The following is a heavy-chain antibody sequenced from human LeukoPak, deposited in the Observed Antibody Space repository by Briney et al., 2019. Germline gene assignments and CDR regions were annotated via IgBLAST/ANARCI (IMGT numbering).Heavy chain of an antibody. Sequence: GRSLRLSCAASGFTFSSYAMHWVRQAPGKGLEWVAVISYDGSNKYYADSVKGRFTISRDNSKNTLYLQMNSLRAEDTAVYYCARDRWELLRGLDYWGQGTLVTVSS. D-gene: IGHD1-26*01. CDR1: GFTFSSYA. J-gene: IGHJ4*02. V-gene: IGHV3-30-3*01. CDR2: ISYDGSNK. CDR3: ARDRWELLRGLDY.